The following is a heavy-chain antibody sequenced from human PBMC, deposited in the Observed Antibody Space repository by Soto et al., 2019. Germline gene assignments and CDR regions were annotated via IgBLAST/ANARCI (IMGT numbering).Heavy chain of an antibody. CDR2: ISSSSSYI. Sequence: GGSLRLSCAASGFTFSSYWMSWVRQAPGEGLEWVSSISSSSSYIYYADSVKGRFTISRDNAKNSLYLQMNSLRAEDTAVYYCARDQPGYSYGYGLGYWGQGTLVTVSS. J-gene: IGHJ4*02. CDR3: ARDQPGYSYGYGLGY. CDR1: GFTFSSYW. V-gene: IGHV3-21*01. D-gene: IGHD5-18*01.